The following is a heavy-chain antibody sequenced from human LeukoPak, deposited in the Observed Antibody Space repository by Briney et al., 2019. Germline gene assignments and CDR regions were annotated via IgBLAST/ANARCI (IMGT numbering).Heavy chain of an antibody. Sequence: SSETLSLTCTVSGGSISSNYWSWIRQPPGKGLEWIGYIYSSWSTNYNPSLKSRVIISVDTSKNQFSLKLNSVTAADTAVYYCARGGDYYDSSGLNWFDPWGQGALVTVSS. CDR3: ARGGDYYDSSGLNWFDP. J-gene: IGHJ5*02. CDR1: GGSISSNY. D-gene: IGHD3-22*01. CDR2: IYSSWST. V-gene: IGHV4-59*01.